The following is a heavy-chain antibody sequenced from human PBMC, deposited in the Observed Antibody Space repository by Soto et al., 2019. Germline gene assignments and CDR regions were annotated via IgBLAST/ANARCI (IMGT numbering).Heavy chain of an antibody. CDR3: ATTWSGNSEESY. V-gene: IGHV3-11*05. CDR1: GFTFSDYY. CDR2: IRLSGSHT. Sequence: QVQLVESGGGLVKPGGSLRLSCAASGFTFSDYYMSWIRQAPGKGLEWGSDIRLSGSHTNYANSVKGRFTISRDNSKNSLYVQMNSLRAEETAVYYCATTWSGNSEESYWGQGTLVTVSS. D-gene: IGHD3-3*01. J-gene: IGHJ4*02.